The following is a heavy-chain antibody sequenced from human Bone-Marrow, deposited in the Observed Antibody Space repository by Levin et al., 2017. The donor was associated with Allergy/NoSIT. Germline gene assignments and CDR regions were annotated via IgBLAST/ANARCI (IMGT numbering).Heavy chain of an antibody. J-gene: IGHJ4*02. D-gene: IGHD7-27*01. Sequence: PGGSLRLSCAASGFILRTSDMNWVRRAPGKGLEWISFITKPSRTISYADSVKGRFTVSRDNAKNLLYLDMNSLRAEDTAVYYCVTDESGDEDFEYWGQGTLVTVSS. CDR2: ITKPSRTI. V-gene: IGHV3-48*01. CDR1: GFILRTSD. CDR3: VTDESGDEDFEY.